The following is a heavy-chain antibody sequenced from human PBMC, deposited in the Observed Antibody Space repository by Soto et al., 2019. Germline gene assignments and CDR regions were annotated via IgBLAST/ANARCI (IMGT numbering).Heavy chain of an antibody. Sequence: EVQLVESGGGLVQPGGSLRLSCSASGFTFSSYAMHWVRQAPGKGLEYVSAISSNGGSTYYADSVKGRFTISRDNSKNTLYLQMSSLRGEDTAVYYCVKGMTTVTTRAWFDPWGQGTLVTVSS. CDR2: ISSNGGST. CDR1: GFTFSSYA. V-gene: IGHV3-64D*06. J-gene: IGHJ5*02. CDR3: VKGMTTVTTRAWFDP. D-gene: IGHD4-17*01.